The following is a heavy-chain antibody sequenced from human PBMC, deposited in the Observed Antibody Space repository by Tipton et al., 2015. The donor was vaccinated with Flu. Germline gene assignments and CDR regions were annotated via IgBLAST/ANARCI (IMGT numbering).Heavy chain of an antibody. CDR2: INHSGGT. CDR3: VAAPNFYFFDY. J-gene: IGHJ4*02. V-gene: IGHV4-38-2*02. CDR1: GYSIRSDYY. Sequence: TLSLTCTVSGYSIRSDYYWGWIRQPPGRGLEWIGTINHSGGTYYNPSLESRVTTSLDASRRQLSLNLRSVTAADTAVYFCVAAPNFYFFDYWGQGSLVTVSS. D-gene: IGHD6-19*01.